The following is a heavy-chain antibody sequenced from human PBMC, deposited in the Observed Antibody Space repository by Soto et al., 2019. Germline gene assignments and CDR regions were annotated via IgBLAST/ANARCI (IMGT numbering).Heavy chain of an antibody. CDR2: IWYDGSNK. J-gene: IGHJ4*02. V-gene: IGHV3-33*01. CDR3: ARDGPTYSGEPPPTNY. D-gene: IGHD6-19*01. CDR1: GFTFSSYG. Sequence: SLRLSCAASGFTFSSYGMHWVRQAAGKGLEWVAVIWYDGSNKYYADSVKGRFTISRDNSKNTLYLQMNSLRAEDTAVYYCARDGPTYSGEPPPTNYWGQGTLVTVSS.